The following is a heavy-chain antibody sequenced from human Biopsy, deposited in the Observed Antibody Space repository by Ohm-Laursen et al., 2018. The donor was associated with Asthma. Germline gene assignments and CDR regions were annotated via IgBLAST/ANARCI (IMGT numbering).Heavy chain of an antibody. Sequence: GSLRLSCAAPGFAVSRDYMFWVRQAPGKGLEWVSVIYSGGTSYTADSVRGRFTISRDFSKNTLHLQMHSLRVEDTAVYYCARGDSSGWSHYYFDYWGQGTLVTVSS. D-gene: IGHD6-19*01. J-gene: IGHJ4*02. CDR3: ARGDSSGWSHYYFDY. CDR2: IYSGGTS. CDR1: GFAVSRDY. V-gene: IGHV3-53*01.